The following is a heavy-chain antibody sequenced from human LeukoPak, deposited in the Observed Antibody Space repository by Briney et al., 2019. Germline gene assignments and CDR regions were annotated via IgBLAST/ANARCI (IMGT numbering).Heavy chain of an antibody. D-gene: IGHD6-13*01. J-gene: IGHJ5*02. Sequence: SETLSLTCTVSGYSISSGYYWGRIRQPPGKGLEWIGSIYHSGSTYYNPSLKSRVTISVDTSKNQFSLKLSSVTAADTAVYYCARTYLAAAGTWFDPWGQGTLVTVSS. CDR1: GYSISSGYY. V-gene: IGHV4-38-2*02. CDR2: IYHSGST. CDR3: ARTYLAAAGTWFDP.